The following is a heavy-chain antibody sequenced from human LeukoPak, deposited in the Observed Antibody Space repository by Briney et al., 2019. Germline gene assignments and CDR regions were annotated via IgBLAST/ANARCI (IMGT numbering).Heavy chain of an antibody. CDR1: GFTFGSCA. J-gene: IGHJ3*01. V-gene: IGHV3-23*01. CDR2: IGASGADT. D-gene: IGHD3-22*01. Sequence: GGPLSLLCEASGFTFGSCAMTGLGRAPGKGLDWVAVIGASGADTYYADSVKGRFTISRDNAKNTLYLHMRSLRAEDTAVYFCARRPRDSSGYYLGAFHAWGQGTTVTVSS. CDR3: ARRPRDSSGYYLGAFHA.